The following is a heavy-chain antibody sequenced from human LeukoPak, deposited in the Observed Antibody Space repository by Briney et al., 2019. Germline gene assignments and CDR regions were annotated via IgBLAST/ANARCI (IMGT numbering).Heavy chain of an antibody. CDR3: ARVTHCSLSSCPPHGAFDI. Sequence: SVKVSCKASGGTFTSYAVAWVRQAPGQGLEWMGGISPMFGIPNYAQQFQGRVTMNTDESTVTAFMELRGLRSEDTAVYYCARVTHCSLSSCPPHGAFDIWGQGTMVSVSS. J-gene: IGHJ3*02. V-gene: IGHV1-69*05. D-gene: IGHD2-2*01. CDR1: GGTFTSYA. CDR2: ISPMFGIP.